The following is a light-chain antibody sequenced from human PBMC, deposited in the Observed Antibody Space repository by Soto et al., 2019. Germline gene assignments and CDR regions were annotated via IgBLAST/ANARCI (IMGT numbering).Light chain of an antibody. CDR2: EVS. CDR1: SSDVGGYNY. V-gene: IGLV2-14*01. Sequence: QSALTQHASVSGSPGQSITISCTGTSSDVGGYNYVSWYQQYPGKAPKLMIYEVSNRPSGVSNRFSGSKSGNTASLTISGLQAEDEADYYCSSYTSSSTYVFGTGTKVTVL. J-gene: IGLJ1*01. CDR3: SSYTSSSTYV.